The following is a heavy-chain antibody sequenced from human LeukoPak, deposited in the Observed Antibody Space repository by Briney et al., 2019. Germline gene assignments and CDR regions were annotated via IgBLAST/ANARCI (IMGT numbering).Heavy chain of an antibody. Sequence: TGGSLRLSCAASGFTFSSYEMNWVRQAPGKGLEWVGFIRSKAYGGTTEYAASVKGRFTISRDDSKSIAYLQMNSLKTEDTAVYYCTRRGGYSHNDYWGQGTLVTVSS. J-gene: IGHJ4*02. V-gene: IGHV3-49*04. D-gene: IGHD5-18*01. CDR2: IRSKAYGGTT. CDR3: TRRGGYSHNDY. CDR1: GFTFSSYE.